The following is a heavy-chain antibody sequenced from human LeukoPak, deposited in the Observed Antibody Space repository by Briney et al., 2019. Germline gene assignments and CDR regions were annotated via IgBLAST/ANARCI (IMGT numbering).Heavy chain of an antibody. CDR1: GGSISSYY. J-gene: IGHJ4*02. CDR2: IYYSGST. D-gene: IGHD4-23*01. V-gene: IGHV4-59*01. Sequence: SETLSLTCTVSGGSISSYYWSWIRQPPGKGLEWIGYIYYSGSTNYNPSLKSRVTISVDTSKNQFSLKLSSVTAADTAVYYCAGYMSGGLVVGWGQGTLVTVSS. CDR3: AGYMSGGLVVG.